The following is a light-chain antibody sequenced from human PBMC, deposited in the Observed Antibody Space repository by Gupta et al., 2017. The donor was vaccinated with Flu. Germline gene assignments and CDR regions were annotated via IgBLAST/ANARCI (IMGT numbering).Light chain of an antibody. CDR3: CSYAGSSTLV. CDR1: SSDVGSYNL. Sequence: QSALTQPASVSGSPGQSITLSCTGTSSDVGSYNLVSWYQQHPGKAPKLMIYEVSKRPSGVSNRFSGSKSGNTASLTISVLQAEDEADYYCCSYAGSSTLVFGTGTKVTVL. CDR2: EVS. V-gene: IGLV2-23*02. J-gene: IGLJ1*01.